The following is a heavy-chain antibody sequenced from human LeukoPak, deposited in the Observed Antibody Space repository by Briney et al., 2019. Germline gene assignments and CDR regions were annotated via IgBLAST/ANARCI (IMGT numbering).Heavy chain of an antibody. CDR2: IRYDGSNK. J-gene: IGHJ6*03. D-gene: IGHD3-10*01. CDR3: ARDLNHYYGSGSYYNLFNQWDYYYYMDV. Sequence: GGSLRLSCAASGFTFSSYGMHWVRQAPGKGLEGVAFIRYDGSNKYYADSVKGRFTISRDNSKNTLYLQMNSLRAEDTAVYYCARDLNHYYGSGSYYNLFNQWDYYYYMDVWGKGTTVTISS. V-gene: IGHV3-30*02. CDR1: GFTFSSYG.